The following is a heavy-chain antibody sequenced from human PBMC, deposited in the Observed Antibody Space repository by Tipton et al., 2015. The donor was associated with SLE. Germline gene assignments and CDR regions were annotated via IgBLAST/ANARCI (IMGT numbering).Heavy chain of an antibody. V-gene: IGHV4-30-4*01. CDR2: IYYSGST. D-gene: IGHD3-22*01. CDR3: ARGGSYYYDSSGYRGMDV. J-gene: IGHJ6*02. Sequence: LRLSCTVSGGSISSGDYYWSWIRQPPGKGLEWIGYIYYSGSTYYNPSLKSRVTISVDTSKNQFSLKRSSVTAADTAVYYCARGGSYYYDSSGYRGMDVWGQGTTVTVSS. CDR1: GGSISSGDYY.